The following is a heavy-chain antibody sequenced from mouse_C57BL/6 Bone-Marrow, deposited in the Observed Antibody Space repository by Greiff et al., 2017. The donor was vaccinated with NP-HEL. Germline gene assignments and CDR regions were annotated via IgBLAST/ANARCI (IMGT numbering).Heavy chain of an antibody. CDR3: CTRYAMDY. CDR2: IDPANGNT. J-gene: IGHJ4*01. CDR1: GFNINNTY. D-gene: IGHD2-14*01. V-gene: IGHV14-3*01. Sequence: DVLLVESVAELVRPGASVKLSCTASGFNINNTYMHWVKQRPEQGLEWIGRIDPANGNTKYAPKFKGKATITADTSSNTAYLQLSSLTSEDTAIYYCCTRYAMDYWGQGTSVTVSS.